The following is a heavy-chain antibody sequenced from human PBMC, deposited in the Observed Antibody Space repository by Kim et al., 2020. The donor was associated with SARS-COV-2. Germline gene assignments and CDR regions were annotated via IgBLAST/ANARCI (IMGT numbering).Heavy chain of an antibody. CDR2: INHSGST. J-gene: IGHJ6*02. V-gene: IGHV4-34*01. CDR3: ARGRRSSWGLVYYYYGMDV. D-gene: IGHD6-6*01. CDR1: GGSFSGYY. Sequence: SETLSLTCAVYGGSFSGYYWSWIRQPPGKGLEWIGEINHSGSTNYNPSLKSRVTISVDTSKNQFSLKLSSVTAADTAVYYCARGRRSSWGLVYYYYGMDVWGQGTTVTVSS.